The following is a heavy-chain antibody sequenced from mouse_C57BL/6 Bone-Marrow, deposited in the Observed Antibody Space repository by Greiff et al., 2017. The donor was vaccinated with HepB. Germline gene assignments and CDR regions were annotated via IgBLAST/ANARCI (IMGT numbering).Heavy chain of an antibody. J-gene: IGHJ4*01. CDR1: GFSFNTYA. Sequence: EVQLVESGGGLVQPKGSLKLSCAASGFSFNTYAMNWVRQAPGKGLEWVARIRSKSNNYATYYADSVKDRFTISRADSESMLYLQMNNLKTEDTAMDYCVRPGYYYAMDYWGQGTSVTVSS. CDR2: IRSKSNNYAT. V-gene: IGHV10-1*01. CDR3: VRPGYYYAMDY.